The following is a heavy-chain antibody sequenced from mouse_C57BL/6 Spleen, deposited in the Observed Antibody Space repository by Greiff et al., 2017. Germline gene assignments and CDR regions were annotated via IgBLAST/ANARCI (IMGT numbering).Heavy chain of an antibody. CDR2: IHPNSGST. J-gene: IGHJ1*03. D-gene: IGHD1-1*01. CDR3: AREETVGYFDV. CDR1: GYTFTSYW. V-gene: IGHV1-64*01. Sequence: QVQLQQPGAELVKPGASVKLSCKASGYTFTSYWMHWVKQRPGQGLEWIGMIHPNSGSTNYNEKFKSKATLTVDKSSSTAYMQLSSLTSEDSAVYYCAREETVGYFDVWGTGTTVTVAS.